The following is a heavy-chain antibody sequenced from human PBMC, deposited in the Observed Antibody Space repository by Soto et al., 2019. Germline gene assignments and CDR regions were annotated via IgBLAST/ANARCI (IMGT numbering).Heavy chain of an antibody. V-gene: IGHV1-3*01. D-gene: IGHD3-22*01. J-gene: IGHJ6*02. CDR3: ARDAGITMIVVVPFMDV. Sequence: ASVTVSCQASGYTFTSYAMHWVRQAPGQRLEWMGWINAGNGNTKYSQKFQGRVTITRDTSASTAYMELSSLRSEDTAVYYCARDAGITMIVVVPFMDVWGQGTTVTVSS. CDR1: GYTFTSYA. CDR2: INAGNGNT.